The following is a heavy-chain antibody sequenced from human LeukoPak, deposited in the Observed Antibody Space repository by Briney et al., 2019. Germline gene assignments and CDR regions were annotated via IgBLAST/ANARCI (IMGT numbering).Heavy chain of an antibody. CDR1: GFTFSSYA. Sequence: GGSLRLSCAASGFTFSSYAMSWVRQAPGKGLEWVSAISGSGGSTYYADSVKGRFTISRDNAKNSLYLQMNSLRAEDTALYYCAKDPGRSSLYAFDIWGQGTMATVSS. D-gene: IGHD6-13*01. J-gene: IGHJ3*02. CDR3: AKDPGRSSLYAFDI. V-gene: IGHV3-23*01. CDR2: ISGSGGST.